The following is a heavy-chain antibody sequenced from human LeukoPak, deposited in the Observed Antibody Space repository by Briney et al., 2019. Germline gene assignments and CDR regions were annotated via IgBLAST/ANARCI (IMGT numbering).Heavy chain of an antibody. J-gene: IGHJ3*02. CDR3: ARDISGYTYGHDAFDI. D-gene: IGHD5-18*01. CDR1: GFSLSSFN. Sequence: GGSLRLSCVASGFSLSSFNMNWVRQAPGKGLEWVSYISASSSTIYYADSVEGRFTISRDNAKNSLCLQLNTLRAEDTAIYYCARDISGYTYGHDAFDIWGQGTMVTVSS. V-gene: IGHV3-48*04. CDR2: ISASSSTI.